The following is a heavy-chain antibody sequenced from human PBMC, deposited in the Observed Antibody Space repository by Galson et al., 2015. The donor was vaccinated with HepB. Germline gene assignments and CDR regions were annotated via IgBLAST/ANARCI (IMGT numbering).Heavy chain of an antibody. CDR3: ARESSSTSSSFDY. D-gene: IGHD3-10*01. CDR1: GYTFTDYY. CDR2: INPKSGGT. J-gene: IGHJ4*02. V-gene: IGHV1-2*06. Sequence: SVKVSCKASGYTFTDYYIHWVRQAPGQGLEWMGRINPKSGGTDYEQNFQGRVTMTRDPSFSTVYMDLTRLTSDDTAVYFCARESSSTSSSFDYWGQGTLVTVSS.